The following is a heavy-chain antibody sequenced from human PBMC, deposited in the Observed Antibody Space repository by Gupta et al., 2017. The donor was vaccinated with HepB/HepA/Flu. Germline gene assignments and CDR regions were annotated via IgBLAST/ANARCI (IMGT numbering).Heavy chain of an antibody. CDR2: ISWNSGSI. D-gene: IGHD5-12*01. J-gene: IGHJ3*02. Sequence: EVQLVESGGGLVQPGRSLRLSCAASGFTFDDYAMHWVRQAPGKGLEWVSGISWNSGSIGYADSVKGRFTISRDNAKNSLYLQMNSLRAEDTALYYCARSGYGGAFDIWGQGTMVTVSS. V-gene: IGHV3-9*01. CDR3: ARSGYGGAFDI. CDR1: GFTFDDYA.